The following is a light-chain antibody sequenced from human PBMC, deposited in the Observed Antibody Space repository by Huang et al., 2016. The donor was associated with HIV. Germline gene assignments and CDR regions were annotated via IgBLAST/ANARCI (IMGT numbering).Light chain of an antibody. CDR2: GAS. CDR3: QQYGSSPYT. CDR1: QSVSSNY. Sequence: EILLTQSPGTLSLSPGKRATLSCRASQSVSSNYLAWFQQKPGQAPRLLIYGASRRATGIPDRLSGSGSGTDFTLTISRLEPEDFAVYYCQQYGSSPYTFGQGTKLEIK. V-gene: IGKV3-20*01. J-gene: IGKJ2*01.